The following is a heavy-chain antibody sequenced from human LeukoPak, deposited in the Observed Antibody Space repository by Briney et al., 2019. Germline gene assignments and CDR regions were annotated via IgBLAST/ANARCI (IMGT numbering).Heavy chain of an antibody. Sequence: ASVKVSCKASGYTFTGYYMHWVRQAPGQGLEWMGWINPNSGGTNYAQKFQGRVTMTRDTSISTACMELSRLRSDDTAVYYCARAPPYDFWSGYSLDYWGQGTLVTVSS. CDR1: GYTFTGYY. CDR2: INPNSGGT. V-gene: IGHV1-2*02. CDR3: ARAPPYDFWSGYSLDY. D-gene: IGHD3-3*01. J-gene: IGHJ4*02.